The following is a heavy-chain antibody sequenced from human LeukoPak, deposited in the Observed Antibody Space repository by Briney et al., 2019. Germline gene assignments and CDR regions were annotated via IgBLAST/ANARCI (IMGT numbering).Heavy chain of an antibody. CDR2: INHSGST. D-gene: IGHD5-12*01. CDR3: ARLPGYSGYDHSS. J-gene: IGHJ5*02. Sequence: PSETLSLTCAVYGGSFRGYYWSCIRQRPGEGLEWIGEINHSGSTNYYPSLKSRVTISVDTSKNQFSLKLSSVTAADTAVYYCARLPGYSGYDHSSWGQGTLVTVSP. V-gene: IGHV4-34*01. CDR1: GGSFRGYY.